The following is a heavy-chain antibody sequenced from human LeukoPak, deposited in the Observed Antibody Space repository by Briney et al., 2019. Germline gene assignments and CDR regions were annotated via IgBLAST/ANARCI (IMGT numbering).Heavy chain of an antibody. J-gene: IGHJ6*03. D-gene: IGHD3-3*01. V-gene: IGHV3-48*02. CDR1: GFTFSNYN. CDR3: ARDGRYYDFWKAYSNYYYYMDV. CDR2: ISSSRSII. Sequence: GGSLRLSCAASGFTFSNYNMNWVRQAPGEGPEWVSYISSSRSIIFYADSVKGRFTISRDNAKNSLYLQMSSLRDEDTAVYYCARDGRYYDFWKAYSNYYYYMDVWGKGTTVTVSS.